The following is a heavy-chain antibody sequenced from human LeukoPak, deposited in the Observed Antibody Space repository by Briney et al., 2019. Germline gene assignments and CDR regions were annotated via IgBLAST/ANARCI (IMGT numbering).Heavy chain of an antibody. CDR1: GGSISSYY. CDR3: ARMETYYYDSSGHYVFDY. V-gene: IGHV4-59*12. CDR2: IYYSGST. Sequence: SETLSLTCTVSGGSISSYYWSWIRQPPGKGLEWIGYIYYSGSTNYNPSLKSRVTISVDTSKNQFSLKLSSVTAADTAVYYCARMETYYYDSSGHYVFDYWGQGTLVTVSS. D-gene: IGHD3-22*01. J-gene: IGHJ4*02.